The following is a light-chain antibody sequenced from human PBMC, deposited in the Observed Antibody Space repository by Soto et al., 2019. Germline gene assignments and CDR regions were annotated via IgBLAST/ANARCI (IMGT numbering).Light chain of an antibody. J-gene: IGLJ2*01. CDR1: SSNIGSNT. CDR3: SAWDDSLNGRV. Sequence: QSVLTQPPSASGTPGQRVTISCSGSSSNIGSNTVNWFQQLPGTAPKPLIYSDNQRPSGVPDRFSGSKSGTSASLAISGLQSVDEADYYCSAWDDSLNGRVFGGGTKLTVL. V-gene: IGLV1-44*01. CDR2: SDN.